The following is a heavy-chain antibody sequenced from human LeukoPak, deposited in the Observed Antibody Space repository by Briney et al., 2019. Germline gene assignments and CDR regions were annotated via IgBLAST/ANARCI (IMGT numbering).Heavy chain of an antibody. J-gene: IGHJ5*02. Sequence: ASVKVSCKASGYTFTSYDSNWVRQATGQGLEWMGWMNPNSGNTGYAQKFQGRVTMTRNTSISTAYMELSSLRSEDTAVYYCARGGRGIAARRGYNWFDPWGQGTLVTVSS. CDR3: ARGGRGIAARRGYNWFDP. CDR1: GYTFTSYD. CDR2: MNPNSGNT. D-gene: IGHD6-6*01. V-gene: IGHV1-8*01.